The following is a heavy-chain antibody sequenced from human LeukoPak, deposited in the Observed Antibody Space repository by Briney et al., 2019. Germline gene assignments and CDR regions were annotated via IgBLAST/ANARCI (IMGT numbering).Heavy chain of an antibody. V-gene: IGHV5-51*01. J-gene: IGHJ3*02. CDR1: GYSFTSYW. CDR3: ARHRGSDSSGYKGYAFDI. Sequence: GESLKISCKGSGYSFTSYWIGWVRQMPGKGLEWLGIIYPGDSDTRYSPSFQGQVTISADKSISTAYLQWSSLKASDTAMYYCARHRGSDSSGYKGYAFDIWGQGTMVTVSS. D-gene: IGHD3-22*01. CDR2: IYPGDSDT.